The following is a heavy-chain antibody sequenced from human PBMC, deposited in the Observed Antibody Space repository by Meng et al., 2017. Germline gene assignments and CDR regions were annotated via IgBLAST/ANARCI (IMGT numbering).Heavy chain of an antibody. CDR2: MNPNSGNT. V-gene: IGHV1-8*01. CDR3: ARGLFSRKRGYSYGSAAGALLYYFDY. D-gene: IGHD5-18*01. J-gene: IGHJ4*02. Sequence: ASAKVFCKAAGDTFISYDSNRVRQATGQGLEWMGWMNPNSGNTGYAQKFQGRVTMTRNTSKSTAYMELSSLRSEDTAVYYCARGLFSRKRGYSYGSAAGALLYYFDYWGQGTLVTVSS. CDR1: GDTFISYD.